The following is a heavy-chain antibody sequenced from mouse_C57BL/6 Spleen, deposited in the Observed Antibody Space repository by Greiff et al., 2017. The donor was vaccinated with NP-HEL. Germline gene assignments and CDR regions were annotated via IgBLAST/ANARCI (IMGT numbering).Heavy chain of an antibody. J-gene: IGHJ2*01. Sequence: EVKLMESGAELVRPGASVKLSCTASGFNIKDYYMHWVKQRPEQGLEWIGRIDPEDGDTEYAPKFQGKATMTADTSSNTAYLQLSSLTSEDTAVYYCTSNYYGSSYFDYWGQGTTLTVSS. D-gene: IGHD1-1*01. V-gene: IGHV14-1*01. CDR2: IDPEDGDT. CDR1: GFNIKDYY. CDR3: TSNYYGSSYFDY.